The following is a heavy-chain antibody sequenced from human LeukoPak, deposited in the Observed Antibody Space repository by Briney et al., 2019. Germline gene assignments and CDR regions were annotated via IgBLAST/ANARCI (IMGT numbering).Heavy chain of an antibody. CDR3: ARTYRPRYYHNSGSFDY. J-gene: IGHJ4*02. CDR2: IFWDDAK. Sequence: KESGPTLVKPTQTLTLTCTFSGFSLSTSGVGVGWIRQPPGKALEWLALIFWDDAKRYSPSLKTRLTISKDTSKNQVVLTMTNMDPVDTATYYCARTYRPRYYHNSGSFDYWGQGTLVTVSS. V-gene: IGHV2-5*02. CDR1: GFSLSTSGVG. D-gene: IGHD3-22*01.